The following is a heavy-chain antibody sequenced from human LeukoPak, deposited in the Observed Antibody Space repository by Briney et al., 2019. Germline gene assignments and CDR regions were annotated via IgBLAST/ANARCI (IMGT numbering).Heavy chain of an antibody. J-gene: IGHJ4*02. CDR3: ARVRAGRWLYFDY. CDR1: GYSISSGYY. Sequence: PSETLSLTCTVSGYSISSGYYWGWIRQPPGKGLEWIGSIYYSGSTYYNPSLKSRVTISVDTSKNQFSLKLSSVTAADTAVYYCARVRAGRWLYFDYWGQGTLVTVSS. V-gene: IGHV4-38-2*02. D-gene: IGHD5-24*01. CDR2: IYYSGST.